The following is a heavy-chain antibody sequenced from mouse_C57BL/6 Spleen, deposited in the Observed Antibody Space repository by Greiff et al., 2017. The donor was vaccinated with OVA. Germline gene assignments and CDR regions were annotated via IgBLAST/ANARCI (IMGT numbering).Heavy chain of an antibody. D-gene: IGHD2-5*01. CDR1: GFSLTSYG. CDR3: AKHWGSKYGDAMDY. J-gene: IGHJ4*01. V-gene: IGHV2-9*01. Sequence: QVQLKESGPGLVAPSQSLSITCTVSGFSLTSYGVDWVRQPPGKGLEWLGVIWGGGSTNYNSALMSRLSISKDNSKSQDFIKMNSLQTDDTAMDDCAKHWGSKYGDAMDYWGQGTSVTVSS. CDR2: IWGGGST.